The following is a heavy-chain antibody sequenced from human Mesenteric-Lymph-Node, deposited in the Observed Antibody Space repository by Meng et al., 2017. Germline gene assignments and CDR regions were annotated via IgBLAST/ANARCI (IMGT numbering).Heavy chain of an antibody. CDR2: ITDNGGNT. V-gene: IGHV3-23*01. CDR1: GISFRRGA. D-gene: IGHD2-15*01. J-gene: IGHJ4*02. CDR3: AKAHLRTCTGAICYPFDS. Sequence: GESLKISCAASGISFRRGAMTWVRQAPAKGLEWVAGITDNGGNTYHADSVKGRFTISRDNYRNTLYLQMNSLRAEDSAVYYCAKAHLRTCTGAICYPFDSWGQGTLVTVSS.